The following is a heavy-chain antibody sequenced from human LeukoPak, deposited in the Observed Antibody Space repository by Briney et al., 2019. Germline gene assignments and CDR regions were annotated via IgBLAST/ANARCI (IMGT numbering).Heavy chain of an antibody. CDR1: GGSISSYY. D-gene: IGHD4-23*01. V-gene: IGHV4-59*01. J-gene: IGHJ4*02. CDR2: IYYSGST. Sequence: SETLSLTCTVSGGSISSYYWSWIRQPPGKGLEWIGYIYYSGSTNYNPSLKSRVTISVDTSKNQFSLKLSSVTAADTAVYYCARHRDYGGNAVDYWGQGTLVTVSS. CDR3: ARHRDYGGNAVDY.